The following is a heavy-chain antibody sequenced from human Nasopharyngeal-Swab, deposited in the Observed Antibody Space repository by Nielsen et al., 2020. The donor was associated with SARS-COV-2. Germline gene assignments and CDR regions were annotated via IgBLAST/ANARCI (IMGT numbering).Heavy chain of an antibody. CDR1: GFTFSTYT. CDR2: ICGRSSYL. J-gene: IGHJ1*01. V-gene: IGHV3-21*01. D-gene: IGHD2-21*02. Sequence: GGSLRLSCAASGFTFSTYTMNWVRQAPGKGLEWVSSICGRSSYLWYADSVKGRFTVSRDNAKNSLFLQMDNLGADDTSFYYCARTAPFCGGDCYSEYFQYWGQGTLVTVSS. CDR3: ARTAPFCGGDCYSEYFQY.